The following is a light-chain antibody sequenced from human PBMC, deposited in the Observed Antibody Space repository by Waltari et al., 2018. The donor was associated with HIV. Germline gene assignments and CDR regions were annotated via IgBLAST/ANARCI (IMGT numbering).Light chain of an antibody. V-gene: IGLV3-21*04. Sequence: YVLTQPPSVSVAQGKTATITCEGDRIGTKSVHWYQQKSGQAPQLIIYYDSDRPSGIPERFPGSNSGSAATLTISRVEDGDEADYYCEVWDETRNRVVFGGGTKLFAL. CDR3: EVWDETRNRVV. CDR1: RIGTKS. J-gene: IGLJ2*01. CDR2: YDS.